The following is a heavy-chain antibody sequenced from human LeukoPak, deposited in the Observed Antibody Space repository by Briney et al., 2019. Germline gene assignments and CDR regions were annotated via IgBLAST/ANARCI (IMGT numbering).Heavy chain of an antibody. CDR2: IYSGGST. J-gene: IGHJ6*02. V-gene: IGHV3-66*02. Sequence: GGSLRLSCAASGFTVSSNYMSRVRQAPGKGLEWVSVIYSGGSTYYADSVKGRFTISRDNSKNTLYLQMNSLRTEDTAVYYCARGDYYGSGSYYSAYYYGMDVWGQGTTVTVSS. CDR3: ARGDYYGSGSYYSAYYYGMDV. CDR1: GFTVSSNY. D-gene: IGHD3-10*01.